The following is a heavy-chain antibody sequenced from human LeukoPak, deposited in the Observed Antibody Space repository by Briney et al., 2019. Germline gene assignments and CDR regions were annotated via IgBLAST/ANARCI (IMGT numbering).Heavy chain of an antibody. CDR1: GDTVSSNSAT. CDR2: TYYRSKWYK. CDR3: ARGPSYFQH. V-gene: IGHV6-1*01. Sequence: SQTLSLTCAISGDTVSSNSATWNWIRQSPSRGLEWLGRTYYRSKWYKYYAVSVKGRITINPDTSKNQFSLPLNSVTPEDTAVYYCARGPSYFQHWGQGTLVTVPS. J-gene: IGHJ1*01.